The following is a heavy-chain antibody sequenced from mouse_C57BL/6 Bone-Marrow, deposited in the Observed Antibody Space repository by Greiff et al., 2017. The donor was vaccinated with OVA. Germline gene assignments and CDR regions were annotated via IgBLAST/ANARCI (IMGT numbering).Heavy chain of an antibody. J-gene: IGHJ2*01. V-gene: IGHV1-82*01. Sequence: QVQLQQSGPELVKPGASVKISCKASGYAFSSSWMNWVKQRPGKGLEWIGRIYPGDGDTNYNGKFKGKATLTVDKSSSTAYMQLSSLTSEDSAVYFCARYYYPWGQGTTLTVSS. CDR3: ARYYYP. CDR1: GYAFSSSW. CDR2: IYPGDGDT. D-gene: IGHD1-1*01.